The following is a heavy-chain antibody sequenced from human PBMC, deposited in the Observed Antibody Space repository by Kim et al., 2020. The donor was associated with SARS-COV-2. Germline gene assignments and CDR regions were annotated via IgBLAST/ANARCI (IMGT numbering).Heavy chain of an antibody. J-gene: IGHJ5*02. Sequence: SETLSLTCTVSGGSISSSSYYWGWIRQPPGKGLEWIGSIYYSGSTYYNPSLKSRVTISVDTSKNQFSLKLSSVTAADTAVYYCARHGRWFDPWGQGTLVTVSS. CDR3: ARHGRWFDP. D-gene: IGHD1-1*01. CDR1: GGSISSSSYY. CDR2: IYYSGST. V-gene: IGHV4-39*01.